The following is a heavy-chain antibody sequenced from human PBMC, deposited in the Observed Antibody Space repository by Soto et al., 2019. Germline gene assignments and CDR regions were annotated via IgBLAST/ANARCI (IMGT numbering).Heavy chain of an antibody. Sequence: ASVKVSCKASGYTFTSYGISWVRQAPGQGLEWMGWISAYNGNTNYAQKLQGRVTMTTDTSTSTAYMELRSLRSDDTAVYYCARETQGIAAAGALNYYYYYYGMDVWGQGTTVTVSS. D-gene: IGHD6-13*01. CDR1: GYTFTSYG. J-gene: IGHJ6*02. V-gene: IGHV1-18*01. CDR3: ARETQGIAAAGALNYYYYYYGMDV. CDR2: ISAYNGNT.